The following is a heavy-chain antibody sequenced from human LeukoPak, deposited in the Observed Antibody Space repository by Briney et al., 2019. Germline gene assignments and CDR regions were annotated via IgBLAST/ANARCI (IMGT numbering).Heavy chain of an antibody. Sequence: SETLSLTCAVSGGSISSGGYSWSWIRQPPGKGLEWIGYIYHSGSTYYNPSPKSRVTISVDRSKNQFSLKLSSVTAADTAVYYCARATVTETTRFDYWGQGTLVTVSS. V-gene: IGHV4-30-2*01. CDR1: GGSISSGGYS. CDR2: IYHSGST. D-gene: IGHD4-17*01. CDR3: ARATVTETTRFDY. J-gene: IGHJ4*02.